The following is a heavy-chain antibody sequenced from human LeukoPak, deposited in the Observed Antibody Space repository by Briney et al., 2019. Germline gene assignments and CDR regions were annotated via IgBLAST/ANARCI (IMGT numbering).Heavy chain of an antibody. CDR1: GYSISSGYY. CDR3: ARDWYSSGWYCDY. CDR2: IYHSGST. D-gene: IGHD6-19*01. J-gene: IGHJ4*02. V-gene: IGHV4-38-2*02. Sequence: SETLSLTCAVSGYSISSGYYWGWIRQPPGKGLEWIGSIYHSGSTYYNPSLKGRVTISVDTSKNQFSLKLSSVTAADTAVYYCARDWYSSGWYCDYWGQGTLVTVSS.